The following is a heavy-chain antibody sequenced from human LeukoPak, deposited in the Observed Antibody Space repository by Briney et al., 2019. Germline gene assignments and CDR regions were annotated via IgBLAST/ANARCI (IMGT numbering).Heavy chain of an antibody. CDR3: ARGRGSGHKENWFDP. D-gene: IGHD6-19*01. CDR2: MNPNSGNT. Sequence: ASVEVSCKASGYTFTTYDINWVREATGQGLEWMGWMNPNSGNTGYTQKFQGRVTMTRNTSISTAYMELSSLRSEDTAVYYCARGRGSGHKENWFDPWGQGTLVTVSS. V-gene: IGHV1-8*01. CDR1: GYTFTTYD. J-gene: IGHJ5*02.